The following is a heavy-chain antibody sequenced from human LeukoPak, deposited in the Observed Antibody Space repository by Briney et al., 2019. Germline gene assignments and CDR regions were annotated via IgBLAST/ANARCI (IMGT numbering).Heavy chain of an antibody. CDR2: INHSGST. J-gene: IGHJ4*02. CDR1: GGSFSGYY. V-gene: IGHV4-34*01. CDR3: ARGRRVGATEGDLDY. Sequence: PSETLSLTCAVYGGSFSGYYWNWVRQPPGKGLEWIGEINHSGSTNYNPSLKSRVTISVDTSKNQFSLKLSSVTAADTAVYYRARGRRVGATEGDLDYWGQGTLVTVSS. D-gene: IGHD1-26*01.